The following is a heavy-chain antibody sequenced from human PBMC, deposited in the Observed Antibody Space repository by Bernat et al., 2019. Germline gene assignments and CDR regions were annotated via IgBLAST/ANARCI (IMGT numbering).Heavy chain of an antibody. CDR2: IRSDGSSG. CDR1: GFIFSSFG. Sequence: QVQLVESGGGVVQPGRSLRLSWAAFGFIFSSFGIPWVRPAPGKGREWVAVIRSDGSSGYNADAVRGRFTISRDNAKNTLYLQMSSLRAEDTAVYYCARGGGYSGYYDYWGQGTLVTVSS. CDR3: ARGGGYSGYYDY. V-gene: IGHV3-33*01. J-gene: IGHJ4*02. D-gene: IGHD1-26*01.